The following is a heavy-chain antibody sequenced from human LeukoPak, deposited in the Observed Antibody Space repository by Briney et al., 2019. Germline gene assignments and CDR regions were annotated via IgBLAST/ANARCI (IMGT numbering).Heavy chain of an antibody. CDR3: AKEDYGDYFDY. CDR1: GFTFSSYG. D-gene: IGHD4-17*01. Sequence: GRSLRLSCAASGFTFSSYGMHWVRQAPGKGLEWVAVISYDGSNKYYADSVKGRFIISRDNSKNTLYLQMNSLRAEDTAVYYCAKEDYGDYFDYWGQGTLVTVSS. J-gene: IGHJ4*02. CDR2: ISYDGSNK. V-gene: IGHV3-30*18.